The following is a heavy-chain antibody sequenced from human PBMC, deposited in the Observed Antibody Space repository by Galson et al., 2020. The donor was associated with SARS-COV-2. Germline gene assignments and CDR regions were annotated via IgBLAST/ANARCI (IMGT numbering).Heavy chain of an antibody. J-gene: IGHJ5*02. Sequence: GGSLRLSCAASGFAFSSYAMSWVRQAPGKGLEWVSTISGSAGATYYAKSMKGRFTISRDNPKNILFLQMNILRAEDTAVYYCAKTNDFWSGSNLFDPWGPGTLVTVSS. CDR2: ISGSAGAT. D-gene: IGHD3-3*01. V-gene: IGHV3-23*01. CDR3: AKTNDFWSGSNLFDP. CDR1: GFAFSSYA.